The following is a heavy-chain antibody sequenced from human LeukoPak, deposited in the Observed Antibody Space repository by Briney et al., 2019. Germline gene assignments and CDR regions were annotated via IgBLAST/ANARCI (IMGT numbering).Heavy chain of an antibody. CDR2: IYPDDSDT. V-gene: IGHV5-51*01. Sequence: GESLKISCKGSGYSFTNYWIAWVRPMSGKGLEWMGIIYPDDSDTRYSPSFQGQVTISAVKSISTAYLQWSSLKASDTAMYYCARIWLRAFDIWGQGTMVTVSS. D-gene: IGHD3-16*01. CDR1: GYSFTNYW. J-gene: IGHJ3*02. CDR3: ARIWLRAFDI.